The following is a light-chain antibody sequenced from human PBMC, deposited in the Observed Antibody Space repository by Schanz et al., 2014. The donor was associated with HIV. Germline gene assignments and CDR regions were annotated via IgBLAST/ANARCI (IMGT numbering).Light chain of an antibody. CDR3: QQSDSTPFT. CDR1: QGISSW. CDR2: AAS. J-gene: IGKJ4*01. Sequence: DIQMTQSPSSVSASVGDRVTITCRASQGISSWLAWYQQKPGKAPNLLIYAASSLQGGVPSRFSGSGSGTGFTLTISSLQPEDVATYYCQQSDSTPFTFGGGTKVEIK. V-gene: IGKV1-12*01.